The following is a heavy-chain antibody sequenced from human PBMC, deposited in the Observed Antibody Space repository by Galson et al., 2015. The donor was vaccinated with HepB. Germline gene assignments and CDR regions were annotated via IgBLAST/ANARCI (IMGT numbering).Heavy chain of an antibody. CDR3: ARGGYSSSWYGGDNWFDP. CDR1: GFTFSSYS. D-gene: IGHD6-13*01. V-gene: IGHV3-21*01. Sequence: SLRLSCAASGFTFSSYSMNWVRQAPGKGLEWVSSISSSSSYIYYADSVKGRFTISRDNAKNSLYLQMNSLRAEDTAVYYCARGGYSSSWYGGDNWFDPWGQGTLVTVSS. J-gene: IGHJ5*02. CDR2: ISSSSSYI.